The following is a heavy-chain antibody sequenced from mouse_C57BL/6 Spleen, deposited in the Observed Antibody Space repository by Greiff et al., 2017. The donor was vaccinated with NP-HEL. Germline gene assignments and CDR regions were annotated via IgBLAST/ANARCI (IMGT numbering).Heavy chain of an antibody. J-gene: IGHJ4*01. CDR1: GFSLTSYG. CDR3: ARHGNYYDYDGYYAMDY. Sequence: VKVEESGPGLVAPSQSLSITCTVSGFSLTSYGVHWVRQPPGKGLEWLVVIWSDGSTTYNSALKSRLSISKDNSKSQVFLKMNSLQTDDTAMYYCARHGNYYDYDGYYAMDYWGQGTSVTVSS. D-gene: IGHD2-4*01. V-gene: IGHV2-6-1*01. CDR2: IWSDGST.